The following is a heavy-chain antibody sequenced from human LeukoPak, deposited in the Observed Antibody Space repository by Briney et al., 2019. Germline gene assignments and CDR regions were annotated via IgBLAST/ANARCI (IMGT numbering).Heavy chain of an antibody. J-gene: IGHJ4*02. CDR1: GFTFSNYD. CDR2: ISFDGRNR. CDR3: AKGGYSSGHDY. Sequence: GGSLRLSCAASGFTFSNYDMHWVRQAPGKGLEWVAIISFDGRNRYFVDSVKGLFTISRDNSKNTLYLQMNSLRAEDTAVYYCAKGGYSSGHDYWGQGILVTVSS. V-gene: IGHV3-30*18. D-gene: IGHD6-19*01.